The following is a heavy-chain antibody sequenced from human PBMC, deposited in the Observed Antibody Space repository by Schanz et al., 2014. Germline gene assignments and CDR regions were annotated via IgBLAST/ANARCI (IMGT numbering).Heavy chain of an antibody. J-gene: IGHJ4*02. CDR2: ISGSGGST. CDR1: GFTFSSYA. CDR3: ARDRRNADLDY. D-gene: IGHD1-1*01. V-gene: IGHV3-23*01. Sequence: EVQLLESGGGLVQPGGSLRLSYAASGFTFSSYAMSWVRQAPGKGLEWVSAISGSGGSTYYADSVKGRFTISRDNSKNSLYLEMNSLRAEDTALYYCARDRRNADLDYWGQGTLVTVSS.